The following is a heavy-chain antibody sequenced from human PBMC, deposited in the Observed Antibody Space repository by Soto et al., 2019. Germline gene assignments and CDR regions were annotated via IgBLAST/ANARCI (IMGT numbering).Heavy chain of an antibody. J-gene: IGHJ2*01. Sequence: QLLESGGGLVQPGGSLRLSCAASGFTFSNYAMSWVRQAPGKGLEWVSSISSSVDSTYYADSVKGRFTISRDNSKNTLYLQMNSLRAEDTAVYYCAKDPGGGAANWYFDLWGRGTLVTVSS. CDR3: AKDPGGGAANWYFDL. V-gene: IGHV3-23*01. CDR2: ISSSVDST. D-gene: IGHD1-26*01. CDR1: GFTFSNYA.